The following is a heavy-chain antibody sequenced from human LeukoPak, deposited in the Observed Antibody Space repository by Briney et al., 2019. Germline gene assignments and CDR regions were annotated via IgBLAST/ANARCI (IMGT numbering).Heavy chain of an antibody. J-gene: IGHJ4*02. V-gene: IGHV4-31*03. Sequence: PSQTLSLTCTVSGGSISSGGYYWCWIRQHPGKGLEWIGYIYYSGSTYYNPSLKSRVTISVDTSKNQFSLKLSSVTAADTAVYYCARGGRRYPLPTDYWGQGTLVTVSS. D-gene: IGHD1-1*01. CDR1: GGSISSGGYY. CDR3: ARGGRRYPLPTDY. CDR2: IYYSGST.